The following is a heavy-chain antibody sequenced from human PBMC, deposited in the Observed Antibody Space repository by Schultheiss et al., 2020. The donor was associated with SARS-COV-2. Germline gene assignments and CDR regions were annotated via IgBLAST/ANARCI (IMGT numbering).Heavy chain of an antibody. CDR1: GGSFSGYY. CDR2: IYHSGST. Sequence: SETLSLTCAVYGGSFSGYYWSWIRQPPGKGLEWIGSIYHSGSTYYNPSLKSRVAMSVDMSKNHFSLKLSSVTAADTAVYYCARGDYGSGSYYFDYWGQGALVTVSS. V-gene: IGHV4-34*01. D-gene: IGHD3-10*01. J-gene: IGHJ4*02. CDR3: ARGDYGSGSYYFDY.